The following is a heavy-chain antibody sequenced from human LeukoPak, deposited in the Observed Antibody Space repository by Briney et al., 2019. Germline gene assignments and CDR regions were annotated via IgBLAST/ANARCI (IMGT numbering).Heavy chain of an antibody. CDR1: GFTFSSHA. CDR3: ARDRSRSGYLSFDF. CDR2: ISSNGGST. J-gene: IGHJ4*02. V-gene: IGHV3-64*01. Sequence: PGGPLRLSCAASGFTFSSHAMHWVRQAAGKGLEYVSSISSNGGSTYYANSVKGRFTISRDNSKNTMYLQMGSLRAEDMAVYYCARDRSRSGYLSFDFWGQGTLVTVSS. D-gene: IGHD3-22*01.